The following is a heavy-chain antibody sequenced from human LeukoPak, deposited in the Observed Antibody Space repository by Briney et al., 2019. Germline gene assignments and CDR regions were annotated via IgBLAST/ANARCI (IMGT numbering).Heavy chain of an antibody. CDR3: ARGFGPGGAFDI. CDR1: GGSISTYY. D-gene: IGHD3-16*01. J-gene: IGHJ3*02. CDR2: IYYSGST. V-gene: IGHV4-59*01. Sequence: SETLSLTCTVSGGSISTYYWSWIRQPPGKGLEWIGFIYYSGSTNYNPSLKSRVTISVDTSKNQFSLKLSSVTAADTAVYYCARGFGPGGAFDIWGQGTMVTVSS.